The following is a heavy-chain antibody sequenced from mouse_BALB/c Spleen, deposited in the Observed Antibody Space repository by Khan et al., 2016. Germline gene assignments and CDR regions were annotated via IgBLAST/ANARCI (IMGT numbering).Heavy chain of an antibody. V-gene: IGHV3-1*02. CDR2: IHYSGST. CDR3: ARYYYGGAPWFAY. J-gene: IGHJ3*01. Sequence: VQLKESGPDLVKPSQSLSLTCTVTGCSITSDYSWHWIRQFPGNKLEWMGYIHYSGSTNYNPSLKSRISISRDTSKNQFFLQLNSVTTEDTATYYCARYYYGGAPWFAYWGQGTLVTVSA. CDR1: GCSITSDYS. D-gene: IGHD1-1*01.